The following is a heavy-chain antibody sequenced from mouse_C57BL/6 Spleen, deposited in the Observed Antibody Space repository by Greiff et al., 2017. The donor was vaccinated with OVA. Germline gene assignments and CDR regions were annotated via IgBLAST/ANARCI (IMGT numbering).Heavy chain of an antibody. CDR1: GYTFTDYN. D-gene: IGHD1-1*01. CDR2: INPNNGGT. Sequence: EVQLQQSGPELVKPGASVKIPCKASGYTFTDYNMDWVKQSHGKSLEWIGDINPNNGGTIYNQKFKGKATLTVDKSSSTAYMELRSLTSEETAVYYCARTPISTVVDWYFDVWGTGTTVTVSS. J-gene: IGHJ1*03. V-gene: IGHV1-18*01. CDR3: ARTPISTVVDWYFDV.